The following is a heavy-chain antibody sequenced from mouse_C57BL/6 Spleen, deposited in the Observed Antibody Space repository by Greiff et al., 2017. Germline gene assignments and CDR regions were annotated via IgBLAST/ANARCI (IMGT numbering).Heavy chain of an antibody. J-gene: IGHJ2*01. Sequence: QVQLQQSGAELVKPGASVKISCKASGYAFSSYWMNWVKQRPGKGLEWIGQIYPGDGDTNYNGKFKGKATLSADKSYSTAYMQLSSLTSEDSAVYFCARNYYGSNFDYWGQGTTLTVSS. CDR3: ARNYYGSNFDY. V-gene: IGHV1-80*01. CDR1: GYAFSSYW. D-gene: IGHD1-1*01. CDR2: IYPGDGDT.